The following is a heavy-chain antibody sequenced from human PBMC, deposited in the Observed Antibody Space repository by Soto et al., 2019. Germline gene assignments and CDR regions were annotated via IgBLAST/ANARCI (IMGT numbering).Heavy chain of an antibody. CDR1: GFTFSDYY. J-gene: IGHJ6*02. D-gene: IGHD3-3*01. CDR2: ISSRGSSI. Sequence: GGSLRLSCAVCGFTFSDYYMSWIRQAPGKGLEWVSYISSRGSSIYYADSVKSRFTISRDNAKNSLYLQMNGLRAEDTAVYYCARGYYDFWSGYYISPYGMDVWGQGTTVTV. CDR3: ARGYYDFWSGYYISPYGMDV. V-gene: IGHV3-11*01.